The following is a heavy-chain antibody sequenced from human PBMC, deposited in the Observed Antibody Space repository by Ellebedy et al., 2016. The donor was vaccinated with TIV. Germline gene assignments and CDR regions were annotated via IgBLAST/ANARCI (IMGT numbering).Heavy chain of an antibody. Sequence: MPSETLSLTCTVSGGSISSSSYYWGCIRQHPGKGLELIGSIYYSGSTYYNPSLKSRVTISVDTSKNQFSLKLSSVTAADTAVYYCARHIVDIVLMVYAPNFDYWGQGTLVTVCS. CDR1: GGSISSSSYY. CDR3: ARHIVDIVLMVYAPNFDY. J-gene: IGHJ4*02. D-gene: IGHD2-8*01. CDR2: IYYSGST. V-gene: IGHV4-39*01.